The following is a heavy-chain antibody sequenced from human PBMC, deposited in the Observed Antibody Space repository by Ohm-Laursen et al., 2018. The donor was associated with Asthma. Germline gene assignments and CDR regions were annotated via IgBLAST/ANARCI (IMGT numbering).Heavy chain of an antibody. J-gene: IGHJ4*02. V-gene: IGHV3-21*01. CDR2: ISTASTFI. Sequence: SLRLSCSASGYTFSRYSIHWVRQVPGKGLEWVASISTASTFIYYADSVRGRFTTSRDNAKNSVYLQMNSLRAEDTAVYYCARGRTDSSLWGQGTLVTVSS. CDR1: GYTFSRYS. CDR3: ARGRTDSSL. D-gene: IGHD3-22*01.